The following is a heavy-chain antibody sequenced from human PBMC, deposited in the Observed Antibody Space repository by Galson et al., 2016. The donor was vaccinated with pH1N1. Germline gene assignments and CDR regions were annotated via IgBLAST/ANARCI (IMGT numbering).Heavy chain of an antibody. CDR2: ISYDGSIK. D-gene: IGHD5-12*01. CDR3: AKDPSSGYDYVYFEY. CDR1: GFMFSNYG. J-gene: IGHJ4*02. V-gene: IGHV3-30*18. Sequence: SLRLSCAASGFMFSNYGMPWVRLAPGKGLEWVALISYDGSIKYYAYSVKGQFTISRDNSKSTLYLQLKSLRAEDTALHYCAKDPSSGYDYVYFEYWGQGTPVTVSS.